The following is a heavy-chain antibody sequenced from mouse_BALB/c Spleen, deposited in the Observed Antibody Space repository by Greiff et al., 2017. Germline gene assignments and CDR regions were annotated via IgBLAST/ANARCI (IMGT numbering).Heavy chain of an antibody. D-gene: IGHD3-2*01. CDR1: GYTFTNYW. CDR2: IYPGGGYT. CDR3: AIDSSGSTFFDY. J-gene: IGHJ2*01. V-gene: IGHV1-63*02. Sequence: VQLQQSGAELVRPGTSVKISCKASGYTFTNYWLGWVKQRPGHGLEWIGDIYPGGGYTNYNEKFKGKATLTADTSSSTAYMQLSSLTSEDSAVYFCAIDSSGSTFFDYWGQGTTLTVSS.